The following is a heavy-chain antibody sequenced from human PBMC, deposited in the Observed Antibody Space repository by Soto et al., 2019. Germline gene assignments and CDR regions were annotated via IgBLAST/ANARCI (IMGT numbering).Heavy chain of an antibody. D-gene: IGHD5-12*01. CDR1: GGSISGHS. CDR3: VRGRSYSVYDF. CDR2: IYPSGST. J-gene: IGHJ4*02. V-gene: IGHV4-4*07. Sequence: NPSETLSLTCTVSGGSISGHSWIWIRQPAGKGLEWIGHIYPSGSTSYNPSLRSRVTMSLDTSSNQTFLNLTSVTAADTAVFYCVRGRSYSVYDFWGPGTLVTVSS.